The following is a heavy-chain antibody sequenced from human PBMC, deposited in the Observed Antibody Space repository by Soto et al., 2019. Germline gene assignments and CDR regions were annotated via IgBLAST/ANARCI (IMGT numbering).Heavy chain of an antibody. CDR1: GFSFNIFA. CDR2: ISGGGGST. V-gene: IGHV3-23*01. D-gene: IGHD3-9*01. J-gene: IGHJ4*02. CDR3: ARSYDILTGYYPPYYFDY. Sequence: SLRLSCAASGFSFNIFAMNWVRQAPGQGLEWVSGISGGGGSTYYADSVKGRFTISRDNSNNTLYLQMNSLRAEDTAVYYCARSYDILTGYYPPYYFDYWGQGTLVTVSS.